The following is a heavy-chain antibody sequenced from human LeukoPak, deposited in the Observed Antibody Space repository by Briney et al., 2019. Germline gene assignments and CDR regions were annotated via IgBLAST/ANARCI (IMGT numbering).Heavy chain of an antibody. CDR1: GYTFTSYY. J-gene: IGHJ6*03. CDR2: INPSGGST. CDR3: ARVHGWGPGAAAGTYYYYYYMDV. D-gene: IGHD6-13*01. Sequence: GASVKVSCKASGYTFTSYYMHWVRQAPGQGLERMGIINPSGGSTSYAQKFQGRVTMTRDRSTSTVYMELSSRRSEDTAVYYCARVHGWGPGAAAGTYYYYYYMDVWGKGTTVTVSS. V-gene: IGHV1-46*01.